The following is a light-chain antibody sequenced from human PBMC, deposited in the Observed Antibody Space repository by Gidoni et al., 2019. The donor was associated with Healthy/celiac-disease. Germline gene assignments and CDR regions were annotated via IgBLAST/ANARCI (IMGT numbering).Light chain of an antibody. Sequence: DIQMTQSPSSLSASVGDRVTITCQASQSISSYLNWYQQKPGKAPKLLIYAASSLESGVPSRFSGSGSGTDFTFTISSLQPEDFATYYCQQCYSTPLTFGGGTKVEIK. CDR1: QSISSY. CDR2: AAS. J-gene: IGKJ4*01. V-gene: IGKV1-39*01. CDR3: QQCYSTPLT.